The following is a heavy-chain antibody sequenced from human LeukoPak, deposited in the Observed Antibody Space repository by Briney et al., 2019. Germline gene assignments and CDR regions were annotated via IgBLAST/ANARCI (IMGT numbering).Heavy chain of an antibody. CDR3: AREGGTVTVFDY. CDR2: IYYSGST. Sequence: PSETLSLTCTVSGGSISSYYWSWIRQPPGKGLEWIGYIYYSGSTNYNPSLKSRVTISVDTSKNQFSLKLSSVTAADTAVYYCAREGGTVTVFDYWGQGTLVTVSS. CDR1: GGSISSYY. J-gene: IGHJ4*02. V-gene: IGHV4-59*01. D-gene: IGHD4-17*01.